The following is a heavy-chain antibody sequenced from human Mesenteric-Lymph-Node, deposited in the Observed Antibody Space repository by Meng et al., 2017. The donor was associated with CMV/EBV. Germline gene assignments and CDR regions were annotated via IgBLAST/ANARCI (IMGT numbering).Heavy chain of an antibody. CDR1: GFTFNTYT. D-gene: IGHD2-15*01. V-gene: IGHV3-30*02. CDR3: AKDFSNRWPHHYDY. CDR2: IRFDGTYK. Sequence: GGSLRLSCSASGFTFNTYTMHWVRQAPGKGLEWMAFIRFDGTYKYYADSVKGRFTISRDNSKNTLYLQMNSLRGEDTAVYYCAKDFSNRWPHHYDYWGQGTLVTVSS. J-gene: IGHJ4*02.